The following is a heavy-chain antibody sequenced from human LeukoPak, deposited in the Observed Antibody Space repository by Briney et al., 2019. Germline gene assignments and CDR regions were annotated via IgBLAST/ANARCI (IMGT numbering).Heavy chain of an antibody. Sequence: ASVKVSCKASGYTFTGYFIHWVRQAPGQGLEWMGWINPNSGGTNYAQKFQGRVTITADESTSTAYMELSSLRSEDTAVYYCAVEGSDAFDIWGQGTMVTVSS. CDR1: GYTFTGYF. V-gene: IGHV1-2*02. CDR2: INPNSGGT. J-gene: IGHJ3*02. CDR3: AVEGSDAFDI.